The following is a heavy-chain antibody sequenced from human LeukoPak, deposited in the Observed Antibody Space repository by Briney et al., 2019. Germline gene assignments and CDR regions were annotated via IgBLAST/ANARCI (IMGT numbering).Heavy chain of an antibody. CDR1: GFTFSSYA. CDR3: AKRRGQQLAPGGFDY. V-gene: IGHV3-23*01. J-gene: IGHJ4*02. Sequence: GGSLRLSCAASGFTFSSYAMSWVRQAPGKGLEWVSAISGSGGSTYYADSVKGRFTISRDNSKNTLYLQVNSLRAEDTAVYYCAKRRGQQLAPGGFDYWGRGTLVTVSS. CDR2: ISGSGGST. D-gene: IGHD6-13*01.